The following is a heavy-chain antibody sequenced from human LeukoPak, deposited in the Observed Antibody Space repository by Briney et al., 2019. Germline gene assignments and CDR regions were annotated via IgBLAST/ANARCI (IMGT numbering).Heavy chain of an antibody. CDR3: AKLQTYWVYYMDV. D-gene: IGHD2-8*02. CDR1: GFTFSTYW. J-gene: IGHJ6*03. Sequence: PGGSLRLSCVASGFTFSTYWMTRARQAPGTGLEWVSAISGSGDSTSYADSVKGRFTISRDNSKNTLYLQMNSLRAEDTAVYFCAKLQTYWVYYMDVWGKGTTVTVSS. V-gene: IGHV3-23*01. CDR2: ISGSGDST.